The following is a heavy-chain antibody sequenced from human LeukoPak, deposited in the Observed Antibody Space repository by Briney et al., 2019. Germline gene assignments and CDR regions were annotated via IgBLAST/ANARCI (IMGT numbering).Heavy chain of an antibody. CDR2: IYYSGNT. CDR1: GGSISSSSDY. J-gene: IGHJ4*02. D-gene: IGHD6-6*01. Sequence: SETLSLTCTVSGGSISSSSDYWGWLRQPPGTGLEWIGSIYYSGNTYYNPSLKSRVTISLDTSKNQFSLKLSSVTAADTAVYYCARQSVRAIAIAARPGNYFDYWGQGTLVTVSS. V-gene: IGHV4-39*01. CDR3: ARQSVRAIAIAARPGNYFDY.